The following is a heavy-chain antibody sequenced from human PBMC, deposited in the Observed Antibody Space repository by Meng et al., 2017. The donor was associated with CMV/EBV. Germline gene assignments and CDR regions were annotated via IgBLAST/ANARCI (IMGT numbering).Heavy chain of an antibody. CDR1: GGSFSGYY. J-gene: IGHJ3*02. V-gene: IGHV4-34*01. CDR2: INHSGST. D-gene: IGHD4/OR15-4a*01. CDR3: ARGMMDDYGGIYDAFDI. Sequence: SETLSLTCAVYGGSFSGYYWSWIRQPPGKGLEWIGEINHSGSTNYNPSLKSRVPISVDTSKNQFSRKLSSVTAADTAVYYCARGMMDDYGGIYDAFDIWGQGTMVTVSS.